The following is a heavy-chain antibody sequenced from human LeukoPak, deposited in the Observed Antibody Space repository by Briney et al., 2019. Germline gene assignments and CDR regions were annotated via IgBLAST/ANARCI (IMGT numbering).Heavy chain of an antibody. CDR3: AKDLPSNMAVASYYFDY. Sequence: GGSLRLSCAASGFTISSYAMSWVRLAPGKGLKWVSGISGSGGSTHYADPVKGRFTISRDNSKNTLYLQMNSLRGEDTAEYYCAKDLPSNMAVASYYFDYWGQGTLVTVSS. J-gene: IGHJ4*02. CDR2: ISGSGGST. CDR1: GFTISSYA. V-gene: IGHV3-23*01. D-gene: IGHD6-19*01.